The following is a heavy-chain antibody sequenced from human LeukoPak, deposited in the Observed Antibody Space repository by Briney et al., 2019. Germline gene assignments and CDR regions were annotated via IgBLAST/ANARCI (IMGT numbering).Heavy chain of an antibody. J-gene: IGHJ5*02. CDR1: GFTFGDYG. Sequence: GGSLRLSCAASGFTFGDYGMIWVRQGPGKGLEWGAGINWNGESTGYADSVKGRFTISRDNAKNTLYLQMNSLSAEDTALYYCASPGYSTDWGRFDPWGQGTLVTVSS. V-gene: IGHV3-20*04. D-gene: IGHD6-19*01. CDR2: INWNGEST. CDR3: ASPGYSTDWGRFDP.